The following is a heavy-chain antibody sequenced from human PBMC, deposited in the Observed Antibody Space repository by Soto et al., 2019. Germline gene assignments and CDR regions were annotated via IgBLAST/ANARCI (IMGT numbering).Heavy chain of an antibody. J-gene: IGHJ5*02. V-gene: IGHV1-8*01. CDR3: ARMASAGTLNWFDP. Sequence: AAVKVSCKASGCTFTTFDISWVRQAAGQGLEWLGWMNPGSGKTGYASKFQGRVAMTRDASTGTSHLELSSLTSDDTAVYYCARMASAGTLNWFDPWGQGTLVTVSS. CDR2: MNPGSGKT. D-gene: IGHD6-13*01. CDR1: GCTFTTFD.